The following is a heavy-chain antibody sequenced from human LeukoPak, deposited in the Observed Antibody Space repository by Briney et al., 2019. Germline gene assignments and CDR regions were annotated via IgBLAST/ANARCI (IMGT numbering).Heavy chain of an antibody. Sequence: GGSLRLSCAASGFTFSSYAMSRVRQAPGKGLEWVSAISGSGGSTYYADSVKGRFTISRDNSKNTRYVQMNSLRAEDTAVYYCAKDRRYIVATIFDYWGQGTLVTVSS. CDR2: ISGSGGST. CDR3: AKDRRYIVATIFDY. D-gene: IGHD5-12*01. J-gene: IGHJ4*02. CDR1: GFTFSSYA. V-gene: IGHV3-23*01.